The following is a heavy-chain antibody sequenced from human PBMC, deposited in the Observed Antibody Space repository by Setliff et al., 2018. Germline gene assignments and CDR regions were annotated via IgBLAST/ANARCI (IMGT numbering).Heavy chain of an antibody. CDR3: ARDRFYNSWSGTSITAPHDAFDI. CDR2: INPSGGLT. CDR1: GYTLSKYY. V-gene: IGHV1-46*03. Sequence: ASVKVSCKASGYTLSKYYMHWVRQAPGQGLEWMGIINPSGGLTKYAQKFQGRVTMTSDASTDTVYLEVSSLRSEDTAVYFCARDRFYNSWSGTSITAPHDAFDIWAQGTMVTVS. J-gene: IGHJ3*02. D-gene: IGHD3-3*01.